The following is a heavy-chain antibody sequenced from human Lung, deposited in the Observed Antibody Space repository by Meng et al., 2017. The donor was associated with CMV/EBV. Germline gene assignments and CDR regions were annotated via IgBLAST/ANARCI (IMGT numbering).Heavy chain of an antibody. J-gene: IGHJ5*01. V-gene: IGHV4-34*01. CDR3: ARRSWSSSSGYHSFFDS. D-gene: IGHD3-22*01. CDR2: INHSGSV. Sequence: ESLKISCAVYSGSFTDSYWTWIRQFPGKGPEWIGEINHSGSVRYNPSLESRVSISADTSKNQFSLNLRSVTAADSAIYFCARRSWSSSSGYHSFFDSWGQETLVTFSS. CDR1: SGSFTDSY.